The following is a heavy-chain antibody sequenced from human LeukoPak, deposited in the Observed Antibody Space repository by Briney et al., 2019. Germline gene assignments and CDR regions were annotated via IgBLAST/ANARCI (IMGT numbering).Heavy chain of an antibody. D-gene: IGHD3-10*01. CDR2: INPNSGGT. J-gene: IGHJ6*02. V-gene: IGHV1-2*04. Sequence: GASVKVSRKASGYTFSGNYIHWVRQAPGQGLEWMGWINPNSGGTNYPQKFQGWVTMTRDTSINTVHMELSSLRSDGTAVYYCALSRLGEPGGMDVWGQGTTVTVSS. CDR1: GYTFSGNY. CDR3: ALSRLGEPGGMDV.